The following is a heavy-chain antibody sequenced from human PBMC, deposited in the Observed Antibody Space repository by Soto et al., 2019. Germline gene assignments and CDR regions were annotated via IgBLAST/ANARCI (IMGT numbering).Heavy chain of an antibody. CDR2: ISGSGGST. J-gene: IGHJ4*02. D-gene: IGHD3-16*02. V-gene: IGHV3-23*01. CDR3: AKDIWGSYRPVFDY. CDR1: GSIFSDLS. Sequence: GGSLRLSCEAFGSIFSDLSMNRVRQAPGKGLEWVSAISGSGGSTYYADSVKGRFTISRDNSKNTLYLQMNSLRAEDTAVYYCAKDIWGSYRPVFDYWGQGTLVTVSS.